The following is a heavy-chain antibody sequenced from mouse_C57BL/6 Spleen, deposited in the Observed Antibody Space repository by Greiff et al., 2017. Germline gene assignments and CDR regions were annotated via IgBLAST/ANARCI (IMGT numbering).Heavy chain of an antibody. CDR1: GFSLTSYG. Sequence: VQGVESGPGLVQPSQSLSITCTVSGFSLTSYGVHWVRQSPGKGLEWLGVIWSGGSKDYNAAFISRLSISKVNSKNQVFFKMNSLQADDTAIYYCASHYYGSSPFAYWGQGTLVTVSA. V-gene: IGHV2-2*01. D-gene: IGHD1-1*01. CDR2: IWSGGSK. CDR3: ASHYYGSSPFAY. J-gene: IGHJ3*01.